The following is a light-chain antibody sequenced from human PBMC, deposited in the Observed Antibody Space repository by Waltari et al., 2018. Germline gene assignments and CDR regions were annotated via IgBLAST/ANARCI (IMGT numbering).Light chain of an antibody. CDR3: QQYDTWPRT. V-gene: IGKV3-15*01. CDR2: GAS. J-gene: IGKJ1*01. CDR1: QSVSNS. Sequence: EIVMTQSPATLSVSPGARATLSCRASQSVSNSLAWYRQNPGQAPRLLIFGASTRATGIPARFSGSGSGTEFTLTISSLQSEDFAVYYCQQYDTWPRTFGQGTKVEIK.